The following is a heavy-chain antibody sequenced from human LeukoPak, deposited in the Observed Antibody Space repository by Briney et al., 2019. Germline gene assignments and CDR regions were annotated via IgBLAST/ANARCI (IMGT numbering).Heavy chain of an antibody. D-gene: IGHD6-13*01. CDR2: ISGCGGST. CDR3: AKVEAAPHWFDP. Sequence: GGSLRLSCAASGFTFSSYAMSWVRQAPGKGLEWVSAISGCGGSTYYADSVKGRFTISRDNSKNTLYLQMNSLRAEDTAVYYCAKVEAAPHWFDPWGQGTLVTVSS. CDR1: GFTFSSYA. J-gene: IGHJ5*02. V-gene: IGHV3-23*01.